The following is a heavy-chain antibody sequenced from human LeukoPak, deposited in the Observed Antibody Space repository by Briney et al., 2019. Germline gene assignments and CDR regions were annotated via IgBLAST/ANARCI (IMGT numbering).Heavy chain of an antibody. V-gene: IGHV3-23*01. J-gene: IGHJ4*02. D-gene: IGHD6-19*01. CDR2: ISGSGGDT. CDR3: AKTTAGNSSGRYPGWPVDY. Sequence: GGSLRLSCAASGFTFRNYAIYWVRQAPGKRLEWVSGISGSGGDTYFADSVKGRFTISRDHSKNTVFLQMDSLRAEDTAVYYCAKTTAGNSSGRYPGWPVDYWGQGTLVTVSS. CDR1: GFTFRNYA.